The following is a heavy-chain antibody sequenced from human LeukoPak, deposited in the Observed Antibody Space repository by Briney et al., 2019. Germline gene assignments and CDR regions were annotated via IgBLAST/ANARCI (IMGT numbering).Heavy chain of an antibody. CDR3: ARDLFSPLNFDP. V-gene: IGHV1-69*04. CDR1: GGTFSSYA. CDR2: IIPILGIA. J-gene: IGHJ5*02. Sequence: SVKVSCKASGGTFSSYAISWVRQAPGQGLEWMGRIIPILGIANYAQKFQGRVTITADRSTSTAYMELSSLRSEDTAVYYCARDLFSPLNFDPWGQGTLVTVSS.